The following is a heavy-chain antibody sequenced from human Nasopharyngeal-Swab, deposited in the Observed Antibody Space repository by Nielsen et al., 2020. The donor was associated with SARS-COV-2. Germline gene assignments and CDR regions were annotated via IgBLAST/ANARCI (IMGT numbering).Heavy chain of an antibody. CDR3: AGRAAAGNYYYYGMDV. Sequence: SETLSLTCAVYGGSFSGYYWSWIRQPPGKGLEWIGEINHSGSTNYNPSLKSRVTISVDKSKNQFSLKLSSVTAADTAVYYCAGRAAAGNYYYYGMDVWGQGTTVTVSS. CDR2: INHSGST. V-gene: IGHV4-34*01. D-gene: IGHD6-13*01. J-gene: IGHJ6*02. CDR1: GGSFSGYY.